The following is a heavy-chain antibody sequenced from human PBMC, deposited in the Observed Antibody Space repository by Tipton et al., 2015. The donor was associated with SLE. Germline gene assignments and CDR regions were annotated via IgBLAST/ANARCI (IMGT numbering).Heavy chain of an antibody. Sequence: TLSLTCTVSGYSISSGYYWGWIRQPPGKGLEWIGSIYHSGSTYYNPSLKSRVTISVDTSKNQFSLKLSSVTAADTAVYYCARSRFLEWLSGDAFDIWGQGTMVTVSS. CDR2: IYHSGST. V-gene: IGHV4-38-2*02. D-gene: IGHD3-3*01. CDR3: ARSRFLEWLSGDAFDI. J-gene: IGHJ3*02. CDR1: GYSISSGYY.